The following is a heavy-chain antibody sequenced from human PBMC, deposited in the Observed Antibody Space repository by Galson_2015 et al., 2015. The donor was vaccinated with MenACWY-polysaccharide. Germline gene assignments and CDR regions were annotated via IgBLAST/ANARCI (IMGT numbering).Heavy chain of an antibody. CDR1: GGALRGYY. CDR2: NNPSGST. CDR3: ARGRRGARPFYFDY. Sequence: PSLPRAVYGGALRGYYLGRVRPPPGRGVGWIGGNNPSGSTNYNPSLKSRVTISVDTSKNQFSLKLSSVTAADTAVYYCARGRRGARPFYFDYWGQGTLVTVSS. J-gene: IGHJ4*02. V-gene: IGHV4-34*01. D-gene: IGHD6-6*01.